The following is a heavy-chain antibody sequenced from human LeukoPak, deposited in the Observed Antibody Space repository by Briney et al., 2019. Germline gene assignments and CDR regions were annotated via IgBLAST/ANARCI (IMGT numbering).Heavy chain of an antibody. CDR3: ARARYCSSISCREAFDI. CDR1: GFTFSSYG. V-gene: IGHV3-30*02. J-gene: IGHJ3*02. CDR2: IRYEGSKT. D-gene: IGHD2-2*01. Sequence: GGSLRLSCAASGFTFSSYGMHWVRQAPGKGLEWVTSIRYEGSKTFYAASVKGRFTISRDNSKNTLFLQMNSLRAEDTAVYYCARARYCSSISCREAFDIWGQGTMVTVSS.